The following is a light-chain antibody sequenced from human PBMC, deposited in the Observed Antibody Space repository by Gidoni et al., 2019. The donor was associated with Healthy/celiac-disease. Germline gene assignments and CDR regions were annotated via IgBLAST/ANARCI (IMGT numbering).Light chain of an antibody. CDR3: SSYTSSSTPV. J-gene: IGLJ3*02. CDR1: SSVVGGYNC. CDR2: DVS. Sequence: QTALTQPPSGPGSPGQSITIPCTGTSSVVGGYNCVSWYQQHPGTAPTLMIYDVSNRPSGVSNRFSGSKSGNTASLTISGLQAEDEADYYCSSYTSSSTPVFGGGTKLTVL. V-gene: IGLV2-14*03.